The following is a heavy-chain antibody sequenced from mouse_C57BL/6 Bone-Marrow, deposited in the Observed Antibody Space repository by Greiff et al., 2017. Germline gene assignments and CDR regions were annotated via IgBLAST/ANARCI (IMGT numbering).Heavy chain of an antibody. CDR3: ASYYAMDY. CDR1: GFTFSSYA. J-gene: IGHJ4*01. CDR2: ISDGGSYT. Sequence: EVQLVESGGGLVKPGGSLKLSCAASGFTFSSYAMSWVRQTPEKRLAWVATISDGGSYTYYPDNVKGRFTISRDNAKNNLYLQMSHLKSEDTAMYYCASYYAMDYWGQGTSVTVSS. V-gene: IGHV5-4*01.